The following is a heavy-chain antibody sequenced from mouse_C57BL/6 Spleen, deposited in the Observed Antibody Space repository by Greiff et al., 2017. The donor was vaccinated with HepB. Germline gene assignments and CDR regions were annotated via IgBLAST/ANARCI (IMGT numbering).Heavy chain of an antibody. V-gene: IGHV5-16*01. Sequence: EVMLVESEGGLVQPGSSMKLSCTASGFTFSDYYMAWVRQVPEKGLEWVANINYDGSSTYYLDSLKSRFIISRDNAKNILYMQMSRLKSEDTATYYCASGSSYDWYFDVWGTGTTVTGAS. D-gene: IGHD1-1*01. J-gene: IGHJ1*03. CDR3: ASGSSYDWYFDV. CDR2: INYDGSST. CDR1: GFTFSDYY.